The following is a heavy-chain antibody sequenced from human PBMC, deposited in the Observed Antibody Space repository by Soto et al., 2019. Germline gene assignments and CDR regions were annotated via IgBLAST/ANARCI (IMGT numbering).Heavy chain of an antibody. J-gene: IGHJ6*02. V-gene: IGHV1-2*02. CDR2: IAPKSGGT. Sequence: QVQLVQSGPEVKKPGASVRVSCKASGYIFADYYIHWVRQAPGQGLEWMGWIAPKSGGTIYLQKFQERVTLTGDTSLNTVYMEMTSLTSDDTALYFCAGERRRSAGRYDAVDDWGQGTTVTVSS. CDR3: AGERRRSAGRYDAVDD. CDR1: GYIFADYY. D-gene: IGHD3-10*01.